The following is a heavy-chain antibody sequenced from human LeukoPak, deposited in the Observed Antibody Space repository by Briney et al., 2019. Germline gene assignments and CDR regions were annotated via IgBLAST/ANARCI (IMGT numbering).Heavy chain of an antibody. Sequence: GGSLRLSCAASGFTFSSYGMHWVRQAPGKGLEWVAFIRYDGSNKYYADSVKGRFTISRDNSKNTLYLQMNSLRAEDTAVYYCAKVEIAAAGSPHFDYWGQGTLVTVSS. CDR3: AKVEIAAAGSPHFDY. CDR1: GFTFSSYG. D-gene: IGHD6-13*01. J-gene: IGHJ4*02. V-gene: IGHV3-30*02. CDR2: IRYDGSNK.